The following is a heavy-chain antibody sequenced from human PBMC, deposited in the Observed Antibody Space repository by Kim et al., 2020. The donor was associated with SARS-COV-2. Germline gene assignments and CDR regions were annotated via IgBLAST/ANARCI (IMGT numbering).Heavy chain of an antibody. CDR3: ARGRGGYCANGVSYFDD. D-gene: IGHD2-8*01. V-gene: IGHV3-48*02. CDR2: IGISTT. CDR1: GFDFSSYS. Sequence: GGSLRLSCAASGFDFSSYSMNWVRQAPGKGLEWVSSIGISTTNYADSVKGRFTISRDNAKNSLHLQMNSLRDEDTAVYYCARGRGGYCANGVSYFDDWG. J-gene: IGHJ4*03.